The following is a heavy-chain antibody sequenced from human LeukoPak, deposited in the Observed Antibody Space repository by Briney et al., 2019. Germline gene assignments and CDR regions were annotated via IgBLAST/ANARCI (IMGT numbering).Heavy chain of an antibody. CDR2: ISGSGVNT. Sequence: SGGSLRLSCVASGFSLSSYPLSWVRQAPGKGLELVSAISGSGVNTYYSDSVRGRFTISRDNAKNSLYLQMNSLRAEDTAVYYCARSHYDFWSGYYYMDVWGKGTTVTVSS. J-gene: IGHJ6*03. V-gene: IGHV3-23*01. CDR3: ARSHYDFWSGYYYMDV. D-gene: IGHD3-3*01. CDR1: GFSLSSYP.